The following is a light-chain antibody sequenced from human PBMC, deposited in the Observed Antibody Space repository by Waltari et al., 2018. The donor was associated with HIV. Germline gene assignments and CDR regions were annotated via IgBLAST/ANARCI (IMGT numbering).Light chain of an antibody. Sequence: DIQLTQSPSSLSASVGDRVTITCRASVNISVCLNWYQQRPGNAPILLSYAASTLHSGATSTFDGSGSGTHFTVTISSRQPVDFGTYYCRQSYSLPPTFGQGTKVEIK. V-gene: IGKV1-39*01. CDR1: VNISVC. CDR3: RQSYSLPPT. CDR2: AAS. J-gene: IGKJ1*01.